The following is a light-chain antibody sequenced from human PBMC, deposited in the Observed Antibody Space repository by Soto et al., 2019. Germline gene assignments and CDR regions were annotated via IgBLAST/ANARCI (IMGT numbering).Light chain of an antibody. CDR2: GAS. J-gene: IGKJ3*01. V-gene: IGKV3-15*01. CDR1: PSVYSN. CDR3: QQYNNWPYT. Sequence: EIVMTQSPATLSVSPGERATLSCRASPSVYSNLAWYQQKPGQPPRLLIYGASTRATGIPARFSGSGSGTEFTFTISSLQSEDFAAYYCQQYNNWPYTFGPGTKVDIK.